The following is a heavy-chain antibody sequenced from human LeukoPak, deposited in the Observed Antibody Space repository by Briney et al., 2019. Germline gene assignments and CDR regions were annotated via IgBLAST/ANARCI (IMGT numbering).Heavy chain of an antibody. CDR3: AKDWGTYYDFWSGYHYYYYMDV. J-gene: IGHJ6*03. CDR1: GFTFSSYG. V-gene: IGHV3-33*06. D-gene: IGHD3-3*01. CDR2: IWYDGSNK. Sequence: GRSLRLSCAASGFTFSSYGMHWVRQAPGKGLEWVAVIWYDGSNKYYADSVKGRFTISRDNSKNTLYLQMNSLGAEDTAVYYCAKDWGTYYDFWSGYHYYYYMDVWGKGTTVTVSS.